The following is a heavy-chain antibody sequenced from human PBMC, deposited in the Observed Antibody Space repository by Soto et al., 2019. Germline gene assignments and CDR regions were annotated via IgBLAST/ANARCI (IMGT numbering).Heavy chain of an antibody. CDR1: GGSISSGDFY. Sequence: SETLSLTCTVSGGSISSGDFYWSCIRQPPGKGLELIGTIYYSGSTYYNPSLRSRAIMSVDTSQNQFSLMLSSRTAAATAGYFCATADDFSDRFDYWGQGALVTVSS. CDR2: IYYSGST. J-gene: IGHJ4*02. CDR3: ATADDFSDRFDY. D-gene: IGHD4-17*01. V-gene: IGHV4-30-4*01.